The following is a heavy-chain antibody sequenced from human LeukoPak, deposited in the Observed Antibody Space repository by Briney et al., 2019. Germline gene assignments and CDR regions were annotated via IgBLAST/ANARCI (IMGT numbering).Heavy chain of an antibody. CDR1: GYTFSSYY. J-gene: IGHJ4*02. CDR2: IYPSVDSA. D-gene: IGHD4/OR15-4a*01. Sequence: ASVKVSCKASGYTFSSYYIHWVRQAPGQGLEWMGAIYPSVDSATYAQKFQGRVTVTRDTSTSTVYMELSSLRSEDTAVYHCAREDGANNYHYKYFDYWGREPWSPSPQ. V-gene: IGHV1-46*01. CDR3: AREDGANNYHYKYFDY.